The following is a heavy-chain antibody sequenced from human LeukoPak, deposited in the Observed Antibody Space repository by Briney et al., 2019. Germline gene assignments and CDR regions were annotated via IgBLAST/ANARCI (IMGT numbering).Heavy chain of an antibody. V-gene: IGHV1-2*02. Sequence: GASVKVSCKASGYTFTGYYMHWVRQAPGQGLEWMGWINPNSGGTNYAQKFQGRVTMTRDTSISTAYMELRSLRSDDTAVYYCARNVVGKMIWFGELLSSYYYYYMDVWGKGTTVTISS. D-gene: IGHD3-10*01. CDR3: ARNVVGKMIWFGELLSSYYYYYMDV. CDR1: GYTFTGYY. J-gene: IGHJ6*03. CDR2: INPNSGGT.